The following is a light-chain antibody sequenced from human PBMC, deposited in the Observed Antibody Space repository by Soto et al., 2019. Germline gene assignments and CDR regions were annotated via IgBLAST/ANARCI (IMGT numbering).Light chain of an antibody. CDR3: QQSYISPYT. CDR2: SAS. V-gene: IGKV1-39*01. Sequence: DIQMTQSPASLSASVGDRVTITCRASQSISKNLNWYQHKVGKAPQLLIYSASDSQAGVPSRFSGSGSGIDFTLIISGLQPEDFATYYCQQSYISPYTFGQGTKVEIK. J-gene: IGKJ2*01. CDR1: QSISKN.